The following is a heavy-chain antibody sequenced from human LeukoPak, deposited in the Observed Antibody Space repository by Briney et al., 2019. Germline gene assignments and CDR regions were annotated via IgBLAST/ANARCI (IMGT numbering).Heavy chain of an antibody. CDR3: ARFGSGWSTDY. V-gene: IGHV3-48*01. CDR1: GFTFSSYS. D-gene: IGHD6-19*01. J-gene: IGHJ4*02. CDR2: ISSSSSTI. Sequence: GSLRLSCAASGFTFSSYSMNWVRQAPGKGLEWVSYISSSSSTIYYADYVKGRFTISRDNAKNSLYLQMNSLRAEDTAVYYCARFGSGWSTDYWGQGTLATVSS.